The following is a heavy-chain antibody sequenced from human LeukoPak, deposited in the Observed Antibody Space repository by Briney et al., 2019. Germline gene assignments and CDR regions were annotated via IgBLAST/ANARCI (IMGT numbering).Heavy chain of an antibody. CDR2: INSDGSST. D-gene: IGHD2-15*01. CDR3: ARVYSGGSSARYYYYMDV. V-gene: IGHV3-74*01. Sequence: GGSLRLSCVASGFTFSNYTMHWVRHAPGKGLVWVSRINSDGSSTSYADSVKGRFTISRDNAKNTLYLQMNSLRAEDTAVYYCARVYSGGSSARYYYYMDVWGKGTTVTVSS. CDR1: GFTFSNYT. J-gene: IGHJ6*03.